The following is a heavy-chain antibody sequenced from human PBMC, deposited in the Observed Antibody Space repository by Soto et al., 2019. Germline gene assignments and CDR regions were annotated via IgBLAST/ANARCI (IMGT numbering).Heavy chain of an antibody. CDR1: GGSISSGGYY. V-gene: IGHV4-31*03. J-gene: IGHJ4*02. CDR3: ARALSSSKESFGY. D-gene: IGHD6-6*01. Sequence: PSETLSLTCTVSGGSISSGGYYWSWIRQHPGKGLEWIGYIYYSGSTYYNPSLRSRVTISVDTSKNQFSLKLSSVTAADTAEYYCARALSSSKESFGYWGQGTLVTVSS. CDR2: IYYSGST.